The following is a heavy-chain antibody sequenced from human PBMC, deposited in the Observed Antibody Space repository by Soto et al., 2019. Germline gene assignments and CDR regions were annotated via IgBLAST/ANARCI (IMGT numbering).Heavy chain of an antibody. Sequence: GGSLRLSCAASGFTFSGFGMHWVRQAPGKGLEWVTVIWYDGSKKYYADSVKGRFTISRDNSKNTLYLQMNSLRAEDTAVYYCASSPDAGVVVTFWGQGTLVTVSS. CDR1: GFTFSGFG. J-gene: IGHJ4*02. D-gene: IGHD3-22*01. CDR3: ASSPDAGVVVTF. CDR2: IWYDGSKK. V-gene: IGHV3-33*01.